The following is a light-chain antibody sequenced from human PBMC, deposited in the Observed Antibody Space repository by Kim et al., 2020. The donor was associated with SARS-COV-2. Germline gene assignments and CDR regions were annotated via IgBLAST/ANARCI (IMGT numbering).Light chain of an antibody. V-gene: IGLV10-54*04. Sequence: QTATLTCTGNSNNIGYEGAAWLQQHQGHPPKLLSYRNNNRPSGISDRFSASRSGNTAYLTITGLQPEDETDYYCSAWDRSLSAWVFGGGTQLTVL. CDR2: RNN. J-gene: IGLJ3*02. CDR1: SNNIGYEG. CDR3: SAWDRSLSAWV.